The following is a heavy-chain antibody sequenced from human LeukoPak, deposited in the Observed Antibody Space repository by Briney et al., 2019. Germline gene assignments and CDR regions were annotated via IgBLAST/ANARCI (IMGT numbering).Heavy chain of an antibody. V-gene: IGHV1-2*02. CDR1: GYTFTGYY. D-gene: IGHD1-26*01. Sequence: ASVKVSCKASGYTFTGYYMHWVRQAPGQGLEWMGWINPNSGGTNYAQKFQGRVTMTRDTSISTAYMELSRLRSDDTAVYYYARDRDVSGSIYDYWGQGTLVTVSS. J-gene: IGHJ4*02. CDR3: ARDRDVSGSIYDY. CDR2: INPNSGGT.